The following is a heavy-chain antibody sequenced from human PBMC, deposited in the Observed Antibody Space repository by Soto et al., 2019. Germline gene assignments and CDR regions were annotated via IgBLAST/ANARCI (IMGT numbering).Heavy chain of an antibody. CDR3: TTTYYYDSSPPD. D-gene: IGHD3-22*01. J-gene: IGHJ4*02. V-gene: IGHV3-15*07. Sequence: PGGSLRLSCAASGFTFSNAWMNWVRQAPGKGLEWVGRIKSKTDGGTTDYAAPVKGRFSISRDDSKNTLYLQMNSLKTEDTAVYYCTTTYYYDSSPPDWGQGTLVTVSS. CDR2: IKSKTDGGTT. CDR1: GFTFSNAW.